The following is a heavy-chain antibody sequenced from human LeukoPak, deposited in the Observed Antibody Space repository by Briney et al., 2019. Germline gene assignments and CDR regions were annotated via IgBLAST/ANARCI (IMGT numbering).Heavy chain of an antibody. Sequence: SETLSLTCAVSGGSISSSNWWSWVRQPPGKGLEWIGEIYHSGSTNYNPSLKSRVTISVDKSKNQFSLKLSSVTAADTAVYHCARETSGWYRGVYFDYWGQGTLVTVSS. CDR3: ARETSGWYRGVYFDY. D-gene: IGHD6-19*01. CDR1: GGSISSSNW. V-gene: IGHV4-4*02. J-gene: IGHJ4*02. CDR2: IYHSGST.